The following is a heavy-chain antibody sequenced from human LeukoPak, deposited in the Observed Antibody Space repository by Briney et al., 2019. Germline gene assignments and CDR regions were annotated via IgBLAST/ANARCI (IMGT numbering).Heavy chain of an antibody. J-gene: IGHJ6*03. D-gene: IGHD4-11*01. CDR3: AKDQTTSLKYYYYYMDV. CDR1: GFTFSSYN. V-gene: IGHV3-48*01. CDR2: FSSSSNTI. Sequence: GGSLRLSCAASGFTFSSYNMNWVRQAPGKGLEWVSYFSSSSNTIYYADSVKGRFTISRDNSKNTLYLQMNSLRAEDTAVYYCAKDQTTSLKYYYYYMDVWGKGTTVTVSS.